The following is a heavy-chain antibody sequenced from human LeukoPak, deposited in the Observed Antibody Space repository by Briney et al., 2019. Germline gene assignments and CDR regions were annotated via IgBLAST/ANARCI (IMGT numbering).Heavy chain of an antibody. Sequence: GGSLRRSCAASGFTFSTYGMHWVRQAPGKGLEWVAVISYDGSNEYYADSVKGRFTISRDNSKNTLYLQMNNLRAEDTAVYYCATPSSTMIVVDIGDYWGQGTLVTVSS. CDR2: ISYDGSNE. CDR3: ATPSSTMIVVDIGDY. V-gene: IGHV3-30*03. J-gene: IGHJ4*02. CDR1: GFTFSTYG. D-gene: IGHD3-22*01.